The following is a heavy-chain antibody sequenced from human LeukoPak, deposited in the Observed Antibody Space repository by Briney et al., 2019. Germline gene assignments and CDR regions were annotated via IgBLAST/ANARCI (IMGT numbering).Heavy chain of an antibody. V-gene: IGHV3-23*01. CDR3: ALCYYYDSSGYYRLPFDY. D-gene: IGHD3-22*01. CDR2: ISGSGGST. Sequence: PGGSLRLSCAASGFTFDDYAMHWVRQAPGKGLEWVSAISGSGGSTYYADSVKGRFTISRDNSKNTLYLQMNSLRAEDTAVYYCALCYYYDSSGYYRLPFDYWGQGTLVTVSS. CDR1: GFTFDDYA. J-gene: IGHJ4*02.